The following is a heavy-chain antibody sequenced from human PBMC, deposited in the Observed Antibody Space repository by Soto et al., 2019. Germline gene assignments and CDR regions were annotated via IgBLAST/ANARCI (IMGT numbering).Heavy chain of an antibody. CDR1: GFSFGNYW. Sequence: GGSLRLSCAVSGFSFGNYWMSWVRQAPGKGLEWMASIKEDGSARYYLDSVKGRVTISRDNAKDSLSLQVNSRRGEDTAFYYCARDVGPVTILGEALSGYFDCWGQG. J-gene: IGHJ4*02. CDR3: ARDVGPVTILGEALSGYFDC. CDR2: IKEDGSAR. D-gene: IGHD3-3*01. V-gene: IGHV3-7*03.